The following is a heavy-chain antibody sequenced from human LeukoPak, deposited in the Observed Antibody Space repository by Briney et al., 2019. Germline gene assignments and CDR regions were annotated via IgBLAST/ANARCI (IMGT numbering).Heavy chain of an antibody. D-gene: IGHD4-17*01. Sequence: GGSLRLSCAASGFTFSSYAMHWVRQAPGKGLEWVAVISYDGSNKYYADSVKGRFTVSRDNSKNTMDLQMNSLRAEDTAVYYCAREQYGSDDALDIWGQGTMVTVSS. V-gene: IGHV3-30-3*01. CDR1: GFTFSSYA. CDR2: ISYDGSNK. J-gene: IGHJ3*02. CDR3: AREQYGSDDALDI.